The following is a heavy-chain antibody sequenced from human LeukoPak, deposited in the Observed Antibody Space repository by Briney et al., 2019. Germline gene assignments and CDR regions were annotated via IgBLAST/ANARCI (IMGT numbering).Heavy chain of an antibody. Sequence: PGGSLRLSCAASGFTFSSYAMHWVRQAPGKGLEWVAVISYDGSNKYYADSVKGRFTISRDNSKNTLYLQMNSLRAEDTAVYYCARDRSDGYSSSSLDEDVLLDYWGQGTLVTVSS. J-gene: IGHJ4*02. V-gene: IGHV3-30*01. CDR3: ARDRSDGYSSSSLDEDVLLDY. CDR1: GFTFSSYA. D-gene: IGHD6-6*01. CDR2: ISYDGSNK.